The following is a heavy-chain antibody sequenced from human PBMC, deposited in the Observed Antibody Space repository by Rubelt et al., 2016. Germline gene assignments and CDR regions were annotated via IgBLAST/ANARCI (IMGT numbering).Heavy chain of an antibody. CDR2: IYPSGST. D-gene: IGHD3-22*01. CDR3: ARSHSSGYCPDY. J-gene: IGHJ4*02. CDR1: GGSISSYY. Sequence: QVQLQESGPGLVKPSETLSLTCTVSGGSISSYYWSWIRQPAGKGLEWIGRIYPSGSTNSNPSLKGRVTMSSDTSMTQCTLRLSSVTAADTAVYYCARSHSSGYCPDYWGQGTLVTVSS. V-gene: IGHV4-4*07.